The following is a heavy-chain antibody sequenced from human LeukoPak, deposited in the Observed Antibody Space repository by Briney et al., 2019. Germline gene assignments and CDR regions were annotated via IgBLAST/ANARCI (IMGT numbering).Heavy chain of an antibody. J-gene: IGHJ4*02. Sequence: ASVKVSCKASGYTFTSYGISWVRQAPGQGLEWMGWISAYNGNTNYEQKLQGRVTMTTDTSTSTAYMELRSLRSDDTAVYYCARSVRSGGWWVDYFDYWGQGTLVTVSS. CDR1: GYTFTSYG. D-gene: IGHD6-13*01. CDR2: ISAYNGNT. CDR3: ARSVRSGGWWVDYFDY. V-gene: IGHV1-18*04.